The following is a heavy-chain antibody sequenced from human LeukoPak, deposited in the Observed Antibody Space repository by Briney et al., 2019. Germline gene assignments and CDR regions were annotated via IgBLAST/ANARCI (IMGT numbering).Heavy chain of an antibody. D-gene: IGHD2-15*01. CDR2: ISHDGSNK. Sequence: GGSLRLSCAASGFTFSSYAMHWVRQAPGKGLEWVTVISHDGSNKYYADSVKGRFTISRDDSTNTLCLQMNSLRAEDTALYYCARQDYSGGSCYLDCWGQGTLVTVSS. J-gene: IGHJ4*02. V-gene: IGHV3-30*04. CDR3: ARQDYSGGSCYLDC. CDR1: GFTFSSYA.